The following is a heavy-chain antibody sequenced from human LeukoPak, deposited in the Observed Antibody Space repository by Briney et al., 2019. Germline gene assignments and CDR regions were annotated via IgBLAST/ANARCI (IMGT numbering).Heavy chain of an antibody. Sequence: PGGSLRLSCAASGFTFSSYWMSWVRQAPGKGLEWWAEINQKGCEKYYVDSVNGRFTISRNNAKNSLYLQMNRLRAEDTAVHFCACRRWKTSAVDYWGQGTLVTVSS. CDR3: ACRRWKTSAVDY. J-gene: IGHJ4*02. V-gene: IGHV3-7*01. D-gene: IGHD4-23*01. CDR1: GFTFSSYW. CDR2: INQKGCEK.